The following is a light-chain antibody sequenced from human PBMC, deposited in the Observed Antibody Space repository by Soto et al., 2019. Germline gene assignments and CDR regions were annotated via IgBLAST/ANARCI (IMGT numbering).Light chain of an antibody. Sequence: EILLINSPVTLSVSRWEIATLSWGASQSVSSNLAWYQQKPGQAPSLLIYGAFTRATGVPARFSGSGSGTEFTLIISSLQSEDSAVYYSQQYNSLLWTFGQGTKVDI. CDR2: GAF. J-gene: IGKJ1*01. V-gene: IGKV3-15*01. CDR1: QSVSSN. CDR3: QQYNSLLWT.